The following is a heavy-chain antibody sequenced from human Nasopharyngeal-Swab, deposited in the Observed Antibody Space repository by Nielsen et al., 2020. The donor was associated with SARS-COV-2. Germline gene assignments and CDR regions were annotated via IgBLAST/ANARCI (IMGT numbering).Heavy chain of an antibody. J-gene: IGHJ4*02. CDR1: GFTFSSYA. CDR2: ISYDGSNK. Sequence: GESLKIYCAASGFTFSSYAMHWVRQAPGKGLEWVAVISYDGSNKYYADSVKGRFTISRDNSKNTLYLQMNSLRAEDTAVYYCAKRIQDFYCFDYWGQGTLVTVSS. V-gene: IGHV3-30*04. D-gene: IGHD2-21*02. CDR3: AKRIQDFYCFDY.